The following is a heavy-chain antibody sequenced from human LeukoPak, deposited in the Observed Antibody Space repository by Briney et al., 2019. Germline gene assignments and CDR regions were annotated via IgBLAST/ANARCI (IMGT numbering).Heavy chain of an antibody. D-gene: IGHD3-22*01. CDR3: ARGAPTGDYDSSGYYYYFDY. V-gene: IGHV1-69*05. CDR1: GGTFSSYA. J-gene: IGHJ4*02. CDR2: IIPIFGTA. Sequence: GASVKVSCKASGGTFSSYAISWVRQAPGQGLEWMGWIIPIFGTANYAQKFQGRVTITTDESTSTAYMELSSLSSEDTAVYYCARGAPTGDYDSSGYYYYFDYWGQGTLVTVSS.